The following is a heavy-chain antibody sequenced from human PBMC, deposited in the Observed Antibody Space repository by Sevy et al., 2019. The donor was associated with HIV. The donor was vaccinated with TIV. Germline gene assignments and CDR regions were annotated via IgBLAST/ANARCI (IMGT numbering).Heavy chain of an antibody. CDR3: AKVYYYDSGTVIPRGMDV. CDR2: ISGSGLST. V-gene: IGHV3-23*01. D-gene: IGHD3-10*01. Sequence: GGSLRLSCAASGFTFDNNAMYWVRQPPGKGLEWVSAISGSGLSTNYAASVRGRFTISRDISKTTLYLQMNSLRAEDTAVYYCAKVYYYDSGTVIPRGMDVWGQGTTVTVSS. J-gene: IGHJ6*02. CDR1: GFTFDNNA.